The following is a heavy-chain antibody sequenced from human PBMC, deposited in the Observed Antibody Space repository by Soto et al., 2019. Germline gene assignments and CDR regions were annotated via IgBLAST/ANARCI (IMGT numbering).Heavy chain of an antibody. J-gene: IGHJ1*01. CDR3: ARLPNKSPQN. CDR1: GFTFSSYW. Sequence: EVQLVESGGGLVQPGGSLRLSCVASGFTFSSYWMHWVRQAPGKGLMWVSSISNDGSSIYADPVKGRFTISRDNAKNTLYLQMNSLRAEDTAVYYCARLPNKSPQNWGQGTLVIVSP. V-gene: IGHV3-74*01. CDR2: ISNDGSS.